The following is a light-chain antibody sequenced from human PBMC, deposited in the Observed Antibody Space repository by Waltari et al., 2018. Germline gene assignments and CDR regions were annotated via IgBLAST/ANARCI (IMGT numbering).Light chain of an antibody. V-gene: IGLV2-14*03. CDR1: SSDIGGYNY. CDR2: DVS. CDR3: SSYAPSSTV. Sequence: QSALTQPASVSGSPGQSITISCTGTSSDIGGYNYVSWYQQHPGKAPKLMIYDVSKPPSGVSVRFSGFKSGNTASLTISGLQAEDEADYYCSSYAPSSTVFGGGTKLTVL. J-gene: IGLJ2*01.